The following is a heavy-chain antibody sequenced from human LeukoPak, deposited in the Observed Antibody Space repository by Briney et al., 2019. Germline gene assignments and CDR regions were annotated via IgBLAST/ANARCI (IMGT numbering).Heavy chain of an antibody. CDR2: IYYSGST. J-gene: IGHJ5*02. V-gene: IGHV4-59*01. CDR3: ARGWSAAAGTWWFDP. CDR1: GGSISSYY. D-gene: IGHD6-13*01. Sequence: PSETLSLTCTVSGGSISSYYRSWIRQPPGKGLEWIGYIYYSGSTNYNPSLKSRVTISVDTSKNQFSLKLSSVTAADTAVYYCARGWSAAAGTWWFDPWGQGTLVTVSS.